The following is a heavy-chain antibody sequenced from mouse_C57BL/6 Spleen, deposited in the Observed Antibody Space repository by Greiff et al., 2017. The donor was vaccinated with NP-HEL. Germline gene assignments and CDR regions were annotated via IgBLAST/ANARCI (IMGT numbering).Heavy chain of an antibody. J-gene: IGHJ4*01. D-gene: IGHD1-1*01. CDR3: AKPRGSYAMDY. CDR2: ISSGSSTI. V-gene: IGHV5-17*01. CDR1: GFTFSDYG. Sequence: EVQGVESGGGLVKPGGSLKLSCAASGFTFSDYGMHWVRQAPEKGLEWVAYISSGSSTIYYADTVKGRFTISRDNAKNTLFLQMTSLRSEDTAMYYCAKPRGSYAMDYWGQGTSVTVSS.